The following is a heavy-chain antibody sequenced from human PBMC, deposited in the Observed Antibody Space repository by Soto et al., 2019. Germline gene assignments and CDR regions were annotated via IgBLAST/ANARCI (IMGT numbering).Heavy chain of an antibody. CDR1: GGTFSSYA. CDR3: ARGREGHYYYYYGMDV. Sequence: QVQLVQSGAEVKKPGSSVKVSCKASGGTFSSYAISWVRQAPGQGLEWMGGIIPIFGTANYAQKVQGRVTITADEFTSTAYMELSSLRSEDTAVYYCARGREGHYYYYYGMDVWGQGTTVTVSS. J-gene: IGHJ6*02. CDR2: IIPIFGTA. V-gene: IGHV1-69*12.